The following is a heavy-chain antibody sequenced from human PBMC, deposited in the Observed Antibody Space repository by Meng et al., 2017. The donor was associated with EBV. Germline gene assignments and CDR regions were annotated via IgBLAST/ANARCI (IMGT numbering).Heavy chain of an antibody. J-gene: IGHJ5*02. CDR1: CGFISSSSYS. CDR3: ARVFPVHRGGSGSYRWFDP. Sequence: QLQLQESGPGLVMPSETPSPNCPVSCGFISSSSYSWGWIRQPPGKGLEWIGSIDYSGSTYYNPSLKSRVTISVDTSKNQFSLKLSSVTAADTAVYYCARVFPVHRGGSGSYRWFDPWGQGTLVTVSS. CDR2: IDYSGST. D-gene: IGHD3-10*01. V-gene: IGHV4-39*07.